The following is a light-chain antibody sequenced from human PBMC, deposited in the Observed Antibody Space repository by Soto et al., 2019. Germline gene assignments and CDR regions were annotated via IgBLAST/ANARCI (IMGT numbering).Light chain of an antibody. CDR2: GAS. CDR1: QSIYTW. J-gene: IGKJ1*01. CDR3: QQYAEYYT. V-gene: IGKV1-5*01. Sequence: DIQLTQSPPTLSASVGDRVIITCRASQSIYTWLAWYQQKPGKAPKLLIFGASALESGVPSRFNGSGSATEFTLTINNLQPEDSATYYCQQYAEYYTFGQGTKLEI.